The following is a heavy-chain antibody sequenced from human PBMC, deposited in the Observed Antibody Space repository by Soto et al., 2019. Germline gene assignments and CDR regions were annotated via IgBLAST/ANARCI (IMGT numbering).Heavy chain of an antibody. D-gene: IGHD3-10*01. CDR3: ARDDSSGDSSAFDI. J-gene: IGHJ3*02. CDR2: SRNKAKRYTT. CDR1: GFTFSDHH. V-gene: IGHV3-72*01. Sequence: GGSLRLSCAASGFTFSDHHIDWVRQAPGKGLEWVGRSRNKAKRYTTEYAASVKGRFTISRDDSQSSVFLQMQSLKIEDTAMYYCARDDSSGDSSAFDIWGQGTMVTVSS.